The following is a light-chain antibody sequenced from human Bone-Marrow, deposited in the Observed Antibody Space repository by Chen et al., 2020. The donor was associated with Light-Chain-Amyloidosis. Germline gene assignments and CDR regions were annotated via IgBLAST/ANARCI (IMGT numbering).Light chain of an antibody. CDR1: ELGNKY. V-gene: IGLV3-1*01. Sequence: SYEATPSPSVSVSPGQTAGITCSGDELGNKYACWYQQKPGQSPVLVIYQDKKRPSGIPERFSGSNSGNTATLTISGTQPMDEADYYCQAWDSSSVIFGGGTKLTVL. CDR3: QAWDSSSVI. J-gene: IGLJ2*01. CDR2: QDK.